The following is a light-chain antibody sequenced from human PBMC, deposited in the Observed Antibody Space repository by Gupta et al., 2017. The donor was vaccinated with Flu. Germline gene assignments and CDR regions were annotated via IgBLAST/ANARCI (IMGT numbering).Light chain of an antibody. CDR3: QQYYISPPT. Sequence: DIVMTQSPDSLAVSLGERATINCKSSQSVLYSKDYLAWYQQKPGQPPKLLIYWSSTRESGVPDRFSGSGSGTDFTLTISSLQAEDVAVYYCQQYYISPPTFGQGTKVEI. CDR1: QSVLYSKDY. CDR2: WSS. J-gene: IGKJ1*01. V-gene: IGKV4-1*01.